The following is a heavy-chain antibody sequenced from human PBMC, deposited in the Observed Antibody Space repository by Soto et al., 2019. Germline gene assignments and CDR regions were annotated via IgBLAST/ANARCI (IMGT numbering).Heavy chain of an antibody. V-gene: IGHV1-69*01. CDR1: RGSFNRYA. CDR2: LVPQFGTP. CDR3: ARQNRDPPMVPFDV. J-gene: IGHJ4*02. Sequence: QVQLVQSGAEVKKPGSSVKVSCLASRGSFNRYAINWVRQAPGHGLEWLGALVPQFGTPNYAQKFQDRVTIVADESTNTTSMELRGLTSDDTAVYYCARQNRDPPMVPFDVWGQGTLVTVSS. D-gene: IGHD5-18*01.